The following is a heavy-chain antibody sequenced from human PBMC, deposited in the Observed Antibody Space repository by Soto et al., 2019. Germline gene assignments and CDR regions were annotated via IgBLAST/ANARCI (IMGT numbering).Heavy chain of an antibody. V-gene: IGHV3-21*01. Sequence: GGSLRLSCAASGFTFTRYSMNWVRQAPGKGLEWVSSISSTTNYIYYADSMKGRFTVSRDNAKNSVYLEMNSLSTEDTALYYCARESEDLTSNFDYWGQGTLVTVLL. CDR3: ARESEDLTSNFDY. CDR2: ISSTTNYI. J-gene: IGHJ4*02. CDR1: GFTFTRYS.